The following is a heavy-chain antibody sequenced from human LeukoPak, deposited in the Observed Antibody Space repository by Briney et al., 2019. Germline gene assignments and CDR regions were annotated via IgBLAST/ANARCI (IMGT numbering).Heavy chain of an antibody. CDR3: ARDRWAVAATGDYYYYGMDV. V-gene: IGHV3-7*03. D-gene: IGHD6-19*01. Sequence: GESLRLSCAASGFPFSTYWMNWVRQAPGKGLEWVVNIRLDGSEKNYVDSVKGRFTISRDNAKNSLYLHMNSLAVEDTAIYYCARDRWAVAATGDYYYYGMDVWGQGTTVTVSS. CDR2: IRLDGSEK. CDR1: GFPFSTYW. J-gene: IGHJ6*02.